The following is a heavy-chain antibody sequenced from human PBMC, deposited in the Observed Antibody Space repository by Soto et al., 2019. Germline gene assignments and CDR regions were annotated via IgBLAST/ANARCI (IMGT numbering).Heavy chain of an antibody. Sequence: QVQVVQSGAEVKKPGASVKVTCKASGYTFINYYMHWVRQAPGQGLEWMGMINPRGGDTRYAEKFQGRVTMTSDTSTSTVDMELSSLRSEDTAVYYCARGSPSSSRLGWLDPWGQGPQVTVSS. CDR3: ARGSPSSSRLGWLDP. CDR1: GYTFINYY. CDR2: INPRGGDT. D-gene: IGHD6-6*01. J-gene: IGHJ5*02. V-gene: IGHV1-46*01.